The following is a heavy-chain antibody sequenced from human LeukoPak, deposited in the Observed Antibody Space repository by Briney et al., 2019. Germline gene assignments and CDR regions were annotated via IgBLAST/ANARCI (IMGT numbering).Heavy chain of an antibody. CDR1: GGSISSGSYY. CDR3: ARGLTGDPWYFDL. V-gene: IGHV4-61*02. D-gene: IGHD7-27*01. J-gene: IGHJ2*01. CDR2: IYTSGST. Sequence: SETLSLTCTVSGGSISSGSYYWSWIRQPAGKELEWIGRIYTSGSTNYNPSLKSRVTISVDTSKNQFSLKLSSVTAADTAFYYCARGLTGDPWYFDLWGRGTLVTVS.